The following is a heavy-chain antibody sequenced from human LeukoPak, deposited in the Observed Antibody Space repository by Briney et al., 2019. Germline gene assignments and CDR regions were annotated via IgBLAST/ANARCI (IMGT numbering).Heavy chain of an antibody. D-gene: IGHD2-2*01. CDR2: INHSGST. J-gene: IGHJ4*02. V-gene: IGHV4-39*07. CDR1: GGSISSSSYY. CDR3: ASGPLLPDFDC. Sequence: ASETLSLTCTVSGGSISSSSYYWGWIRQPPGKGLEWIGEINHSGSTNYNPSLKSRVTISVDTSKNQFSLKLSSVTAADTAVYYCASGPLLPDFDCWGQGTLVTVSS.